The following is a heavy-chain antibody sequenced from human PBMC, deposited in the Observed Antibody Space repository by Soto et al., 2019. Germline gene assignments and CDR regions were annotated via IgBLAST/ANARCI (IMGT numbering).Heavy chain of an antibody. D-gene: IGHD6-13*01. V-gene: IGHV3-74*03. Sequence: EVQLVESGGGLVQPGGSLRLSCAASGFTFSNYWMYWVRQAPGKGLVWVSRVNNDGTDTTHADSVKGRFTISRDNAEKTLHLLMESLRAADTAVYYCARRGLQHSSCVWGKGSTVTVSS. CDR3: ARRGLQHSSCV. CDR2: VNNDGTDT. J-gene: IGHJ6*04. CDR1: GFTFSNYW.